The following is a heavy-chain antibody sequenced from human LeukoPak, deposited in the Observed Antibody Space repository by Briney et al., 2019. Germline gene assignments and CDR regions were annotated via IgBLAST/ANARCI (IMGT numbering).Heavy chain of an antibody. CDR1: DGSISNYY. D-gene: IGHD6-19*01. V-gene: IGHV4-4*07. J-gene: IGHJ4*02. CDR3: ARVGYSSGWYFLDY. Sequence: SETLSLTCTVSDGSISNYYWTWIRQPAGKGLEWIGRIYVSGSTNYNPSLKSRVTISVDTSKNQFSPKLSSVTAADTAVYYCARVGYSSGWYFLDYWGQGTLVTVSS. CDR2: IYVSGST.